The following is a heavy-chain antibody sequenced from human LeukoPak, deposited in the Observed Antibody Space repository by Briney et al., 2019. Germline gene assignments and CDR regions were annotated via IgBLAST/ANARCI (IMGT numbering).Heavy chain of an antibody. CDR2: ISRSSSYI. J-gene: IGHJ6*03. Sequence: GGSLRLSCAASGFTFTDFYMNWVRQAPGKGLEWVSSISRSSSYIYYADSLKGRLTITRDNAKISLFLQMNSLRAEDTAVYYCARAAQSRSTKDYYYMDVWGKGTTVTVSS. CDR1: GFTFTDFY. D-gene: IGHD6-6*01. CDR3: ARAAQSRSTKDYYYMDV. V-gene: IGHV3-21*01.